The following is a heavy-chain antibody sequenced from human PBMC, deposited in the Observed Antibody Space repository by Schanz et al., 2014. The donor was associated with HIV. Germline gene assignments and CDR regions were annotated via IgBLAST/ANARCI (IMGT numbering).Heavy chain of an antibody. D-gene: IGHD5-18*01. CDR2: IKEDGIEK. J-gene: IGHJ4*02. Sequence: EVQVVESGGSLVQPGGSLRLSCAASGFRFRSYWMSWVRQAPGKGLEWVANIKEDGIEKYYVDSVKGRFTISRDNAKNSLYLNMYSLRAEDTAVYFCAKSNGGDTAVVQYYFDYWGQGTLVSVSS. CDR3: AKSNGGDTAVVQYYFDY. CDR1: GFRFRSYW. V-gene: IGHV3-7*01.